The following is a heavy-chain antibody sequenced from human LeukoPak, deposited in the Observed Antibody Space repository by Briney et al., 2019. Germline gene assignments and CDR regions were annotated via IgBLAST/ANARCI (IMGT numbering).Heavy chain of an antibody. D-gene: IGHD5-18*01. CDR3: ARARTALDAFDI. Sequence: SVKVSCKASGGTFSSYAISWVRQAPGQGLEWMGGIILIFGTANYAQKFQGRVTITADESTSTAYMELSSLRSEDTAVYYCARARTALDAFDIWGQGTMVTVSS. CDR1: GGTFSSYA. V-gene: IGHV1-69*13. CDR2: IILIFGTA. J-gene: IGHJ3*02.